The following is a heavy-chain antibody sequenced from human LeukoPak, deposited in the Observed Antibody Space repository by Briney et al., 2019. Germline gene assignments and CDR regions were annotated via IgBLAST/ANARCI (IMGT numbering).Heavy chain of an antibody. CDR1: GYTFARYY. CDR3: AREGAVSSQALDY. Sequence: GASVKVSCKASGYTFARYYMHWVRQAPGQGLEWMGWINPNSGGTNYAQKFQGRVTMTRDTSISTAYMELSRLRSDDTAVYYCAREGAVSSQALDYWGQGTLVTVSS. J-gene: IGHJ4*02. CDR2: INPNSGGT. V-gene: IGHV1-2*02. D-gene: IGHD2-8*01.